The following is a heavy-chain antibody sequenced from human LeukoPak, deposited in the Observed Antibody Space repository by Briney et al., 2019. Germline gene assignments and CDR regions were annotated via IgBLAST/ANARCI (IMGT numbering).Heavy chain of an antibody. D-gene: IGHD3-3*02. Sequence: PSETLSLTCAVSGASINSPNWWTWVRQPPGKGLEWIGEVYHSGSTRYNPSLKSRVTVSMDKSKNQFPLSRTSVTAADTAVYYCARLADCWGPGALVTVCS. J-gene: IGHJ4*02. CDR3: ARLADC. CDR1: GASINSPNW. V-gene: IGHV4-4*02. CDR2: VYHSGST.